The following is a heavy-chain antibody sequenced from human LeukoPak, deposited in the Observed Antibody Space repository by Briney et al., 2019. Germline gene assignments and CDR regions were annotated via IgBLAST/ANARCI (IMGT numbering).Heavy chain of an antibody. J-gene: IGHJ3*01. CDR3: ARHSRVIVGAICAYDF. CDR1: GSSIYSDYF. CDR2: IHHSGTI. Sequence: SETLSLTCAVSGSSIYSDYFWAWIRQPPGKGLEWIGSIHHSGTIYYNPSLRSRVTISVGTSENHSSLNLNSVTAADTALYYCARHSRVIVGAICAYDFWGQGTKVTVSS. D-gene: IGHD1-26*01. V-gene: IGHV4-38-2*01.